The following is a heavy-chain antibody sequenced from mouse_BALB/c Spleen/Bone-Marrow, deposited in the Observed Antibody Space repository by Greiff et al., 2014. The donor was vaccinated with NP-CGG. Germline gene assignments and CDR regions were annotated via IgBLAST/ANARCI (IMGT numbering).Heavy chain of an antibody. J-gene: IGHJ3*01. CDR1: GYTFTVYT. D-gene: IGHD2-10*02. CDR2: INPSSGYA. CDR3: ARWGYGSLGFAY. V-gene: IGHV1-4*02. Sequence: VQLQQSPVELARPGASVKMSCKASGYTFTVYTMHWVKQRPGQGLEWIGYINPSSGYAEYNQNFKDKTALTADKSSSTAYMQLSSLTSEDSAVYYCARWGYGSLGFAYWGQGTLVTVSA.